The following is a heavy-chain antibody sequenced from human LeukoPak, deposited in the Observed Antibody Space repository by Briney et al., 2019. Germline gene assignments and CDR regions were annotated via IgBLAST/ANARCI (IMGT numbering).Heavy chain of an antibody. J-gene: IGHJ3*02. V-gene: IGHV1-2*02. D-gene: IGHD1-26*01. Sequence: GASVKVSCKAFGYTFTDYYTHWVRQAPGQGLEWMGWINPNRGGINYAQRFQGRVTMTRDTSIGTAYMELSRLTSDDTAAYYCARGGVGHSFDIWGQGAMVTVSS. CDR3: ARGGVGHSFDI. CDR2: INPNRGGI. CDR1: GYTFTDYY.